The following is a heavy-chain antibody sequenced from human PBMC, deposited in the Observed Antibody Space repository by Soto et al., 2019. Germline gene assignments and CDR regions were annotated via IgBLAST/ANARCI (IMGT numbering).Heavy chain of an antibody. CDR3: ARESEDLTSNFDY. Sequence: LRLSCAASGFTFTRYSMNWVRRAPGKGLEWVSSISSTTNYIYYGDSMKGRFTISRDNAKNSLYLEMNSLRAEDTAVYYCARESEDLTSNFDYWGQGTLVTVSS. CDR1: GFTFTRYS. V-gene: IGHV3-21*06. CDR2: ISSTTNYI. J-gene: IGHJ4*02.